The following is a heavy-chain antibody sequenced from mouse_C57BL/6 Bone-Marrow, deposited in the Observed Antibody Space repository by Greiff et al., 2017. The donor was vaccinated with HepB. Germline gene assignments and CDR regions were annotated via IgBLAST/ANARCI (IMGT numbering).Heavy chain of an antibody. CDR2: ISSGSSTI. J-gene: IGHJ1*03. CDR3: ARRTTVVAVYWYFDV. D-gene: IGHD1-1*01. V-gene: IGHV5-17*01. CDR1: GFTFSDYG. Sequence: VQLQQSGGGLVKPGGSLKLSCAASGFTFSDYGMHWVRQAPEKGLEWVAYISSGSSTIYYADTVKGRFTISRDNAKNTLFLQMTSLRSEDTAMYYCARRTTVVAVYWYFDVWGTGTTVTVSS.